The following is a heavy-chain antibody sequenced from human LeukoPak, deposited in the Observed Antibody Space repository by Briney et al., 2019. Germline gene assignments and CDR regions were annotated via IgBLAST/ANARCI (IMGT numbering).Heavy chain of an antibody. CDR2: IYYSGST. CDR3: ARQNIHRDGYYSFDY. J-gene: IGHJ4*02. D-gene: IGHD5-24*01. V-gene: IGHV4-59*08. CDR1: GGSISGYY. Sequence: SETLSLTCTVSGGSISGYYWSGIRQPPGKGLEWIGYIYYSGSTNYNPSLKSRVTISVDTSKNQFSLTLRPLNAADTAVYYCARQNIHRDGYYSFDYWGQGTLVTVSS.